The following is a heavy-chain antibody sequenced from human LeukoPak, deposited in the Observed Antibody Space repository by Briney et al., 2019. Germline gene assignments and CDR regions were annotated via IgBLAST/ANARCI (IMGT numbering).Heavy chain of an antibody. J-gene: IGHJ4*02. V-gene: IGHV1-46*01. CDR3: ARDRNIVGAHRAFDY. D-gene: IGHD1-26*01. Sequence: ASVKVSCKASGYTFTSYYMHWVRQAPGQRLEWMGIINPSGGSTSYAQKFQGRVTMTRDTSTSTVYMELSSLRSEDTAVYYCARDRNIVGAHRAFDYWGQGTLVTVSS. CDR2: INPSGGST. CDR1: GYTFTSYY.